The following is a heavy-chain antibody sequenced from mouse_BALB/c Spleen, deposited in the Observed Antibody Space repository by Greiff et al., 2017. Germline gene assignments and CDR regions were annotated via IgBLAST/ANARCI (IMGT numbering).Heavy chain of an antibody. CDR1: GFTFSSFG. V-gene: IGHV5-17*02. CDR3: ARDKRYGAMDY. D-gene: IGHD2-14*01. Sequence: EVKLVESGGGLVQPGGSRKLSCAASGFTFSSFGMHWVRQAPEKGLAWVAYISSGSSTIYYADTVKGRFTISRANPKNTLFLQMTSLRSEDTAMYYCARDKRYGAMDYWGQGTSVTVSS. CDR2: ISSGSSTI. J-gene: IGHJ4*01.